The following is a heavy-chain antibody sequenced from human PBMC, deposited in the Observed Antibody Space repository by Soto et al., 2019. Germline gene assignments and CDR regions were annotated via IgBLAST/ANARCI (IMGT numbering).Heavy chain of an antibody. D-gene: IGHD3-10*01. Sequence: GGSLRLSCTASGFDFGDYYMSWIRQAPGKGLEWVSYIDSDDGTTYYTDSVKGRFTISRDNAKNSLYLQMNSLRVEDTALYYCVGPYYNSSWFPFDRWGQGTLVTVSS. J-gene: IGHJ4*02. CDR2: IDSDDGTT. CDR1: GFDFGDYY. CDR3: VGPYYNSSWFPFDR. V-gene: IGHV3-11*01.